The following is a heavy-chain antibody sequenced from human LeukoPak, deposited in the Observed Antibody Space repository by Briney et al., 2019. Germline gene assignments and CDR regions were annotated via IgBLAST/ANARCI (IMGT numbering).Heavy chain of an antibody. D-gene: IGHD5-12*01. CDR2: IYYSGST. Sequence: SETLSLTCTVSGGSISSYYWSWIRQPPGKGLEWIGYIYYSGSTNYNPSLKSRVTISVDTSKNQFSLKLSSVTAADTAVYYCARGGVATYYYYGMDVWGQGTTVTVSS. CDR1: GGSISSYY. CDR3: ARGGVATYYYYGMDV. V-gene: IGHV4-59*01. J-gene: IGHJ6*02.